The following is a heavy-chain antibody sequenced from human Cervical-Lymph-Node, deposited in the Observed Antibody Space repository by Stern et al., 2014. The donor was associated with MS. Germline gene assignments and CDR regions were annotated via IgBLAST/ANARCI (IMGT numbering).Heavy chain of an antibody. CDR3: ARDRLYDTVWYQWYFDL. Sequence: QVQLQESGPGLVKPSQTLSLTCTVSGGSISGGDFYWSWIRQSAGKGLKWIGRGYDRGSTVYNPSLGSRVAMSVDTSKTHFPLGLPSVTAADTAVYYCARDRLYDTVWYQWYFDLWGRGTLVTVSS. D-gene: IGHD3-16*01. J-gene: IGHJ2*01. V-gene: IGHV4-61*02. CDR1: GGSISGGDFY. CDR2: GYDRGST.